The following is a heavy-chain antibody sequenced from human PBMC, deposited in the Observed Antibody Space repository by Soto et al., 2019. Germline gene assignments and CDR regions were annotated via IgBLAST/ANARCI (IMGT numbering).Heavy chain of an antibody. CDR1: GASVTRDGNC. D-gene: IGHD2-15*01. CDR3: ASEVAGYRQLCN. CDR2: IYHGGSS. Sequence: QVQLRESGSGLVKPSQTLSLTCSVSGASVTRDGNCWTWIRQPPGKGLEFVASIYHGGSSFYNPSLRCRVTISLDKSKNQFSLKLTSVTAADTAVYYCASEVAGYRQLCNWCHVTLVTVS. J-gene: IGHJ1*01. V-gene: IGHV4-30-2*01.